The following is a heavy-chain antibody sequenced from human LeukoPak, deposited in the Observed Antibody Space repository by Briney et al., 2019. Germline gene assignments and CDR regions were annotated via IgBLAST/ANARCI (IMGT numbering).Heavy chain of an antibody. V-gene: IGHV3-20*01. Sequence: GGSLRLSCAASGFTFYDHGVSWVRQAPGKGLECVSGINWNGDSTGYADSVKGRFTISRDNAKNSLYLQMNSLRAEDTALYHCTRGNVAAATAILYFDYWGQGTLVTVSS. CDR2: INWNGDST. CDR3: TRGNVAAATAILYFDY. D-gene: IGHD6-13*01. J-gene: IGHJ4*02. CDR1: GFTFYDHG.